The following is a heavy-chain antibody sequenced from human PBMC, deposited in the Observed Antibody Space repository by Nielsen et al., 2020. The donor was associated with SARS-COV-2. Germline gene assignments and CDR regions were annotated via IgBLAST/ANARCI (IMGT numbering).Heavy chain of an antibody. CDR2: INSDGSST. Sequence: GGSLRLSCAASGFTFSSYWMHWVRQAPGKGLVWVSRINSDGSSTSYADSVKGRFTISRDNAKNSLYLQMNSLRAEDTAVYYCARDPLRFGEGYYYYYGMDVWGQGTTVTVSS. CDR3: ARDPLRFGEGYYYYYGMDV. V-gene: IGHV3-74*01. J-gene: IGHJ6*02. D-gene: IGHD3-10*01. CDR1: GFTFSSYW.